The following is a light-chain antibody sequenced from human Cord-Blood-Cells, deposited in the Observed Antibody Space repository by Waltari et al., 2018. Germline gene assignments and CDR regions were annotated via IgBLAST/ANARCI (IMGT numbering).Light chain of an antibody. J-gene: IGKJ2*01. V-gene: IGKV3-20*01. CDR2: GAS. CDR3: QQYGSSPVT. Sequence: DIVLTQSPGTLSLSPGDRATLSCRASQSVSSSYLAWYQQKPGQPPRLLISGASSRATGIPDRFSGSESGTDFTLTISRLEPEDFAVYYCQQYGSSPVTFGQGTKLEIK. CDR1: QSVSSSY.